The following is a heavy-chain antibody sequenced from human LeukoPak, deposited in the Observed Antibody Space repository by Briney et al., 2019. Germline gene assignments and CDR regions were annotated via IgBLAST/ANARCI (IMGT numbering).Heavy chain of an antibody. CDR2: IYTSGST. D-gene: IGHD1/OR15-1a*01. J-gene: IGHJ6*03. CDR3: ARDSPWATRKYYYMDV. V-gene: IGHV4-4*07. CDR1: GGSISSYY. Sequence: SETLSLTCTVSGGSISSYYWSWIRQPAGKGLEWIGRIYTSGSTNYNPSLKSRVTMSVDTSKNQFSLKLSSVTAADTAVYYCARDSPWATRKYYYMDVWGKGTTATVSS.